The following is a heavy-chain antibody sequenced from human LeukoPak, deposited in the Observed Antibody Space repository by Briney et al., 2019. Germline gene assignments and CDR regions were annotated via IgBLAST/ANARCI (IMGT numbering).Heavy chain of an antibody. Sequence: GGSLRLSCAASGFTFSSYGMHWVRQAPGKGLEWVAVISYDGSNKYYADSVKGRFTISRDNSKNTLYLQMNSLRAEDTAVYYCAKDPFTSGANWFDPWGQGTLVTVSS. V-gene: IGHV3-30*18. CDR1: GFTFSSYG. D-gene: IGHD1-26*01. CDR3: AKDPFTSGANWFDP. J-gene: IGHJ5*02. CDR2: ISYDGSNK.